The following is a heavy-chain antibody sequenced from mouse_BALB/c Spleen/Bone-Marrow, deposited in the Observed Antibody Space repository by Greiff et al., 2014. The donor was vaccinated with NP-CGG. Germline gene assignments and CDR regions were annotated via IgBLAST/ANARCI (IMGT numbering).Heavy chain of an antibody. Sequence: QVQLKESGAELAKPGASVKMSCKASGYTFTSYWMHWVKQRPGQGLEWIGYIYPSTGYTEYNQKFKDKATLTADKSSSTAYMQLSSLTSEDSAVYYCAREGYYGSPFAYWGQGTLLTVSA. CDR2: IYPSTGYT. CDR1: GYTFTSYW. D-gene: IGHD1-1*01. V-gene: IGHV1-7*01. CDR3: AREGYYGSPFAY. J-gene: IGHJ3*01.